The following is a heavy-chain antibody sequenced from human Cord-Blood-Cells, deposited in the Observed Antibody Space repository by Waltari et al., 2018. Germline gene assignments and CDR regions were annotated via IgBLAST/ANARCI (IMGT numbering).Heavy chain of an antibody. CDR2: IIPIFGTA. Sequence: QVQVVQSGAEVKKPGSSVKVYCKASGGTFSSYAISWVRQAPGQGLEWMGGIIPIFGTANYAQKFQGRVTITADESTSTAYMELSSLRSEDTAVYYCARALFEGFWSGYFDYWGQGTLVTVSS. D-gene: IGHD3-3*01. V-gene: IGHV1-69*01. CDR1: GGTFSSYA. J-gene: IGHJ4*02. CDR3: ARALFEGFWSGYFDY.